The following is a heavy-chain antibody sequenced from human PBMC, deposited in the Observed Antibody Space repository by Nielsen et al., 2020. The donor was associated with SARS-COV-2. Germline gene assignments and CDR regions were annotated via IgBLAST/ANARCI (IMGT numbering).Heavy chain of an antibody. D-gene: IGHD3-3*01. CDR2: FDPQDGET. CDR1: GGALTLFS. CDR3: ATDSPIGVVIYALAH. Sequence: ASVKVSCKVSGGALTLFSMHWVRQAPGKGLEWMGEFDPQDGETTYAQKSQGRVTMTEDTSIDTAYLDLSNLRSDDTAVYYCATDSPIGVVIYALAHWGQGTPVTVSS. V-gene: IGHV1-24*01. J-gene: IGHJ4*02.